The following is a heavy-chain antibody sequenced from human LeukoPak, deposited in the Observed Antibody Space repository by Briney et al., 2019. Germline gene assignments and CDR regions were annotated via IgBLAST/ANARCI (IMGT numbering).Heavy chain of an antibody. CDR3: ARQGHYYGSGTNWFDP. CDR1: GGSFSGYY. J-gene: IGHJ5*02. V-gene: IGHV4-34*01. CDR2: INHSGST. Sequence: SETLSLTCAVYGGSFSGYYWSWIRQPPGKGLEWIGEINHSGSTNYNPSLKSRVTISVDTSKNQFSLKLSSVTAADTAVYYCARQGHYYGSGTNWFDPWGQGTLVTVSS. D-gene: IGHD3-10*01.